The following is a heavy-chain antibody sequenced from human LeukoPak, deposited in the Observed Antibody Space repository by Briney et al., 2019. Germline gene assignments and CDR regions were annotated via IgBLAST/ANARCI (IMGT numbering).Heavy chain of an antibody. CDR3: ATEG. CDR2: ISGSGGST. Sequence: GGSLRLSCAASGFSFDKYAMSWVRQAPGKGLQWVSSISGSGGSTFYAESVKGRFIISRDNSKNTLYLQMNSLRAEDTAVYFCATEGWGQGTQVTVSS. J-gene: IGHJ4*02. CDR1: GFSFDKYA. V-gene: IGHV3-23*01.